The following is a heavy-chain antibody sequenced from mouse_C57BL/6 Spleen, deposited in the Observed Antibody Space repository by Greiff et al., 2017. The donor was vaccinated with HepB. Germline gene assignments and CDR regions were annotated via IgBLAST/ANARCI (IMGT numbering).Heavy chain of an antibody. CDR1: GFTFSDYG. CDR3: ARHDYDVAWFAY. D-gene: IGHD2-4*01. Sequence: EVKVEESGGGLVKPGGSLKLSCAASGFTFSDYGLHWVRQAPEKGLERVAYISSGSSTIYYADTVKGRCTISRDNAKNTLFLQMTRLRSEDTAMYYCARHDYDVAWFAYWGQGTLVTVSA. CDR2: ISSGSSTI. J-gene: IGHJ3*01. V-gene: IGHV5-17*01.